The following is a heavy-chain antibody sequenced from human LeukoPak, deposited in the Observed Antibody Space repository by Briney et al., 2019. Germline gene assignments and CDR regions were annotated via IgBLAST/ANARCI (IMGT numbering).Heavy chain of an antibody. V-gene: IGHV5-51*01. D-gene: IGHD4-17*01. CDR3: ARLPTVTSNRIHDGMDV. Sequence: GESLQISCKGSGYSFTTYWIGWVRPMPGEGLEWRGIIYPDDSDTRYSPSFQGQVNISADKSISNAYLQWSSLKASDTAMYYCARLPTVTSNRIHDGMDVWGQGTTVSVFS. CDR1: GYSFTTYW. J-gene: IGHJ6*01. CDR2: IYPDDSDT.